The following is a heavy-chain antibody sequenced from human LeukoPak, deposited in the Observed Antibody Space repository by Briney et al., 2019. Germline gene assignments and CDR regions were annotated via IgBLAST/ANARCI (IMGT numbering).Heavy chain of an antibody. CDR2: IQYDGSNE. D-gene: IGHD3-10*01. J-gene: IGHJ4*02. CDR1: GFTFSSYG. Sequence: GGSLRLSCAASGFTFSSYGMHWVRQAPGKGLEWVAYIQYDGSNEQYADSVKGRFSISRDSSKNTLYLQMNSLRAEDTAVYYCARDLPYYGSGSYYFGYWGQGTLVTVSS. V-gene: IGHV3-30*02. CDR3: ARDLPYYGSGSYYFGY.